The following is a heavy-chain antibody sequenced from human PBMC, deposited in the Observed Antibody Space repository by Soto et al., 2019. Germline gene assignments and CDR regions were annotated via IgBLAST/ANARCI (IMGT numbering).Heavy chain of an antibody. J-gene: IGHJ4*02. CDR2: ISYDGSNK. CDR3: ARDNRFDY. V-gene: IGHV3-30-3*01. Sequence: QVQLVESGGGVVQRGRSLRLSCAASGFTFSSYAMHWVRQAPGKGLEWVAVISYDGSNKYYADSVKGRFTISRDNSKNTLYLQMNSLRAEDTAVYYCARDNRFDYWGQGTLVTVSS. CDR1: GFTFSSYA.